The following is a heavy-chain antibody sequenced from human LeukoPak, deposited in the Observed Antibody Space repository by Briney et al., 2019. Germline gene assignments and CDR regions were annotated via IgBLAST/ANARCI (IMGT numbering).Heavy chain of an antibody. CDR3: ARLEWGAEESDVHHDILTGSLPGPSATAHFDY. V-gene: IGHV5-51*01. Sequence: GESLKISCKGSGYRFTNYWIGWVRQMPGKGLEWRGLMYPGDSDTRYSPSFQGQVTISADKSISTAYLQWSSLKASDTAMYYCARLEWGAEESDVHHDILTGSLPGPSATAHFDYWGQGTLVTVSS. CDR2: MYPGDSDT. CDR1: GYRFTNYW. D-gene: IGHD3-9*01. J-gene: IGHJ4*02.